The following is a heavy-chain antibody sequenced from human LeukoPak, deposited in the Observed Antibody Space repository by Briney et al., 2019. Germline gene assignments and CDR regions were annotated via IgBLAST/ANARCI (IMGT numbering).Heavy chain of an antibody. D-gene: IGHD1-26*01. CDR1: GGSISSSSYY. V-gene: IGHV4-39*01. Sequence: SETLSLTCTVSGGSISSSSYYWGWIRQPPGKGLEWIGSIYYSGSTYYNPSLKSRVTTSVDTSKNQFSLKLSSVTAADTAVYYCARLTTSWYYFDYWGQGTLVTGSS. J-gene: IGHJ4*02. CDR3: ARLTTSWYYFDY. CDR2: IYYSGST.